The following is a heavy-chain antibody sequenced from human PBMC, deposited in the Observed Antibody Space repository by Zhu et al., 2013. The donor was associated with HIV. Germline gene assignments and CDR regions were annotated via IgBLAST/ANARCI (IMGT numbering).Heavy chain of an antibody. CDR1: GYTFSDYF. Sequence: QVQLVQSGAELKRPGASVKVSCKTFGYTFSDYFLHWVRQAPGQGLEWMGIINPSGGNTNYAQKFQGRVTMTSDMSTNTVHMELNSLRSDDTAVYYCARIVITMVRGVITGGMDVWGQGTTVTVSS. CDR3: ARIVITMVRGVITGGMDV. D-gene: IGHD3-10*01. V-gene: IGHV1-46*01. J-gene: IGHJ6*02. CDR2: INPSGGNT.